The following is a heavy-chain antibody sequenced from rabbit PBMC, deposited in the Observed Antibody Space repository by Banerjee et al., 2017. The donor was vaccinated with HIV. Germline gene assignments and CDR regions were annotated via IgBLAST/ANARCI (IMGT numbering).Heavy chain of an antibody. CDR3: ARGIRWLGWAAEYYFDL. Sequence: PLKESGGGLVTPGGNLTLTCTASGFDISSYHMCWVRQAPGKGLEWIGIIYADKGSADYANWVNGRFTISSDNAQNTVDLQMNRLTEADTATYFCARGIRWLGWAAEYYFDLWGPGTLVTVS. V-gene: IGHV1S7*01. D-gene: IGHD4-1*01. J-gene: IGHJ4*01. CDR2: IYADKGSA. CDR1: GFDISSYH.